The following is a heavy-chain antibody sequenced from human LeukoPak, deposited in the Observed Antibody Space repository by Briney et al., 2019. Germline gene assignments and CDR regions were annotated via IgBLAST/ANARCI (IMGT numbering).Heavy chain of an antibody. CDR1: GGSISSYY. D-gene: IGHD3-10*01. Sequence: SETLSLTCAVYGGSISSYYWSWIRQPPGKGLEWIGYIYYSGSTNYNPSLKSRVTISVDTSKNQFSLKLSSVTAADTAVYYCARLAITMVRGVITDYWGQGTLVTVSS. CDR3: ARLAITMVRGVITDY. V-gene: IGHV4-59*01. CDR2: IYYSGST. J-gene: IGHJ4*02.